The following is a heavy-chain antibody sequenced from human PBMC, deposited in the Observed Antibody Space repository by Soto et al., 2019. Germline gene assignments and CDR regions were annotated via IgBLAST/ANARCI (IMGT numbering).Heavy chain of an antibody. CDR1: GYTFPSYG. V-gene: IGHV1-18*01. Sequence: GASVKVSCKASGYTFPSYGISWVRQAPGQGLEWMGWISAYNGNTNYAQKLQGRVTMTTDTSTSTAYMELRSLRSDDTAVYYCARDADISPLTSFDPWGQGTLVTVSS. CDR2: ISAYNGNT. D-gene: IGHD2-15*01. J-gene: IGHJ5*02. CDR3: ARDADISPLTSFDP.